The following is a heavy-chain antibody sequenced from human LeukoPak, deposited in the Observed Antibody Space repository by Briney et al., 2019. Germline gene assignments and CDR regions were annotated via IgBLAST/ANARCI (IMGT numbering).Heavy chain of an antibody. CDR3: ARSGSSWDSNFDY. Sequence: GGSLRLSCAASGFTFSSYSMNWVRQAPGKGLEWVSYISSSSSTIYYADSVKGRFTISRDNAKNSLYLQMNSLRAEDTAVYYCARSGSSWDSNFDYWGQGTLVTVSS. V-gene: IGHV3-48*01. CDR1: GFTFSSYS. CDR2: ISSSSSTI. D-gene: IGHD3-22*01. J-gene: IGHJ4*02.